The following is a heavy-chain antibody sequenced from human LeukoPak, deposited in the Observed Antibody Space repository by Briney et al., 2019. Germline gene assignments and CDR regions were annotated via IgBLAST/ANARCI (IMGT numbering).Heavy chain of an antibody. CDR2: INPSGGST. CDR1: GYTFTSYY. Sequence: ASVKVSCKASGYTFTSYYMHWVRQAPGQGLEWMGIINPSGGSTSYAQKFQGRVTMTRDTSTSTVYMELSSLRAEDTAVYYCARDLMVYAITSWFDPWGQGNLVTVSS. J-gene: IGHJ5*02. V-gene: IGHV1-46*01. D-gene: IGHD2-8*01. CDR3: ARDLMVYAITSWFDP.